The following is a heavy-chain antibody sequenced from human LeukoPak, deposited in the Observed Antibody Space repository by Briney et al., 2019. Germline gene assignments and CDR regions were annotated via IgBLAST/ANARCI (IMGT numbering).Heavy chain of an antibody. D-gene: IGHD3-3*01. Sequence: KPGGSLRLSCAASGFTFSSYSMHWVRQAPGKGLEWVSFISSSSSYIYYADSVKGRFTISRDNAKNSLYLQMNSRRAEDTAVYYCARGLGDFWSGLIHYWGQGTLVTVSS. CDR3: ARGLGDFWSGLIHY. J-gene: IGHJ4*02. V-gene: IGHV3-21*01. CDR2: ISSSSSYI. CDR1: GFTFSSYS.